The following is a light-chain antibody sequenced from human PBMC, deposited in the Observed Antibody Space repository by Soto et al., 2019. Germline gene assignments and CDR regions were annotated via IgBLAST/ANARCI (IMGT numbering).Light chain of an antibody. V-gene: IGKV3-11*01. CDR1: QSVSSSY. CDR2: DAS. J-gene: IGKJ5*01. Sequence: EIVLTQSPGTLSLSPGERATLSCRASQSVSSSYLAWYHQKPGQAPRLLIYDASNRATGIPARFSGSGSGTDFTLTISSLEPEDFAVYYGQQRSNWPPITFGQGTRLEIK. CDR3: QQRSNWPPIT.